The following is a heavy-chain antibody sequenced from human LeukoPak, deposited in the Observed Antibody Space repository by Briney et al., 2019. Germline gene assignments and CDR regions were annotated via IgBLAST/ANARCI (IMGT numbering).Heavy chain of an antibody. J-gene: IGHJ4*02. CDR3: ARALYYYDSSGYYYYRY. D-gene: IGHD3-22*01. CDR1: GGTFSSYA. V-gene: IGHV1-69*06. Sequence: GASVKVSCKASGGTFSSYAISWVRQAPGQGLEWMGGIIPIFGTANYAQKFQGRVTITADKSTSTAYMELSSLRSEDTAVYYCARALYYYDSSGYYYYRYWGQGTPVTVSS. CDR2: IIPIFGTA.